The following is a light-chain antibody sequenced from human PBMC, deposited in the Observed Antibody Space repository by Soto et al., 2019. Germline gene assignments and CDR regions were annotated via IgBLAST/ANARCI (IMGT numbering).Light chain of an antibody. Sequence: QSVLTQPASVSGSPGQSITISCTGTNSDIGGYNYVSWYRHHPGKAPKLMIYGVTNRPSGVSNRFSGSKSGNTASLTISGLQDEDEADYYCSSYTSITIVVFGGGTKVTVL. CDR2: GVT. CDR1: NSDIGGYNY. V-gene: IGLV2-14*01. J-gene: IGLJ2*01. CDR3: SSYTSITIVV.